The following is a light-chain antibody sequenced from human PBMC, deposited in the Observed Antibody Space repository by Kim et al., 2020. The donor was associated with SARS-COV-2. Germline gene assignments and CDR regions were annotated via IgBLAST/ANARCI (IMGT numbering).Light chain of an antibody. J-gene: IGLJ3*02. CDR3: LLYYGGAQSWV. Sequence: GIVTLTTATSTGAVTSGSYPTGFQQKPGQAPRALIYSTSNNHSWTPARFSGSLLGGKAALTLSGVQPEDEAEYYCLLYYGGAQSWVFGGGTKLTVL. CDR2: STS. CDR1: TGAVTSGSY. V-gene: IGLV7-43*01.